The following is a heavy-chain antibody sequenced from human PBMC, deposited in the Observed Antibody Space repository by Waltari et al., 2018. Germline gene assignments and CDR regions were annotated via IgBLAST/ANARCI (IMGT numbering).Heavy chain of an antibody. CDR3: ARSRYYYYYGMDV. V-gene: IGHV4-34*01. Sequence: QVQLQQWGAGLLKPSETLSLTCAVYGGSFSGYYWSWIRQPPGKGLEWIGEINHSGSTNYNPSLKSRVTISVDTSKNQFSLKLSSVTAADMAVYYCARSRYYYYYGMDVWGQGTTVTVSS. CDR2: INHSGST. CDR1: GGSFSGYY. J-gene: IGHJ6*02.